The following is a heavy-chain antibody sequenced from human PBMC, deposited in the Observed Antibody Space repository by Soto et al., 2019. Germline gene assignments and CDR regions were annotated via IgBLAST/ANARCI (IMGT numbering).Heavy chain of an antibody. V-gene: IGHV3-7*01. CDR1: GFTFSSYW. Sequence: LSLTCAPSGFTFSSYWMSWVRQAPGKGLEWVANIKQDGSEKYYVDSVKGRFTISRDNAKNSLYLQMNSLRAEDTAVYYCARDPASYGDYAEYFQHWGQGTLVTVSS. D-gene: IGHD4-17*01. J-gene: IGHJ1*01. CDR2: IKQDGSEK. CDR3: ARDPASYGDYAEYFQH.